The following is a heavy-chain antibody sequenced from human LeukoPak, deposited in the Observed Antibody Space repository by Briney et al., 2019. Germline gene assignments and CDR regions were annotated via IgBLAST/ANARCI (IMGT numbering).Heavy chain of an antibody. CDR1: GFTFSDYW. Sequence: PGGSLRLSCVASGFTFSDYWMSWVRQAPGMGLEWVANIETDGDQKNYVDSVKGRFTISRDNARNSLYLQMNSLRDEDTAVYYCARDIPSGFYTPDYWGRGTLATVSS. CDR3: ARDIPSGFYTPDY. V-gene: IGHV3-7*01. J-gene: IGHJ4*02. CDR2: IETDGDQK. D-gene: IGHD5-12*01.